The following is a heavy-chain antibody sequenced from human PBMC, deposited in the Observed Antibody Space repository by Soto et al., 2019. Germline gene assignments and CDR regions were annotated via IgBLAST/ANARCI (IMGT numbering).Heavy chain of an antibody. Sequence: QVQLQQWGAGLLKPSETLSLTCAVYGGSFSGYYWSWIRQPPGMGLEWIGEINHSGSTNYNPSLKSRVTISVDTSKNQFSLKLSSVTAADTAVYYCARGKSGSRFDYWGQETLVTVSS. CDR3: ARGKSGSRFDY. CDR1: GGSFSGYY. CDR2: INHSGST. V-gene: IGHV4-34*01. D-gene: IGHD5-12*01. J-gene: IGHJ4*02.